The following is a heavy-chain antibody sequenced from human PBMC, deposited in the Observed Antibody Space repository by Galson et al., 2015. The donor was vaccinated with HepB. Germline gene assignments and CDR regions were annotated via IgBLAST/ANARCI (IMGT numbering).Heavy chain of an antibody. J-gene: IGHJ4*02. CDR2: ISNDGGTT. CDR1: GFTFSSYA. CDR3: VKDVLLWFGESFGFDY. D-gene: IGHD3-10*01. Sequence: SLRLSCAASGFTFSSYAMHWVRQAPGKGLEYVSAISNDGGTTYYADSVEGRFTISRENSKNTLFLQMSSLRIEDTAVYYCVKDVLLWFGESFGFDYWGQGTLVTVSS. V-gene: IGHV3-64D*06.